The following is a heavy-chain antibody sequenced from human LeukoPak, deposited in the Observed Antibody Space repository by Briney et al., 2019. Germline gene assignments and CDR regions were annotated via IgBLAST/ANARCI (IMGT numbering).Heavy chain of an antibody. D-gene: IGHD4-17*01. Sequence: ASVKVSCQASGYIFTSYVISWLRPAPAQGLEWMGWISAYNGNTNYAQKLQGRVTMPTDTSTSTAYMELRSLRSDDTAVYYCARDFYGDYGPDYFDYWGQGTLVTVSS. J-gene: IGHJ4*02. CDR1: GYIFTSYV. V-gene: IGHV1-18*04. CDR3: ARDFYGDYGPDYFDY. CDR2: ISAYNGNT.